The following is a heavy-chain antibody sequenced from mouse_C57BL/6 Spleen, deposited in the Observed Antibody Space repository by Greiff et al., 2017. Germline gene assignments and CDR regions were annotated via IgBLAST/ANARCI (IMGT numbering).Heavy chain of an antibody. CDR3: AAYDYDVGAWFAY. D-gene: IGHD2-4*01. J-gene: IGHJ3*01. CDR2: IYPGSGST. V-gene: IGHV1-55*01. CDR1: GYTFTSYW. Sequence: QVQLQQPGAELVKPGASVKISCKASGYTFTSYWITWVKQRPGQGLEWIGDIYPGSGSTNYNEKFKSKATLTVDTSSSTAYMQLSSLTSEDCAVYYCAAYDYDVGAWFAYWGQGTLVTVSA.